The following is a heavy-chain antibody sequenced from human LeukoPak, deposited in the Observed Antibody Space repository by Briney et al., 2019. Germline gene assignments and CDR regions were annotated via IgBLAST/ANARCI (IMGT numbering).Heavy chain of an antibody. CDR2: IYHSGST. CDR1: GYSISSGYY. D-gene: IGHD1-26*01. CDR3: ARRGATTFDY. Sequence: PSETLSLTCAVSGYSISSGYYWGWIRQPPGKGLEWIGSIYHSGSTYYNPSLKSRVTISVDTSKSQFSLKLSSVTAADTAVYYCARRGATTFDYWGQGTLVTVSS. V-gene: IGHV4-38-2*01. J-gene: IGHJ4*01.